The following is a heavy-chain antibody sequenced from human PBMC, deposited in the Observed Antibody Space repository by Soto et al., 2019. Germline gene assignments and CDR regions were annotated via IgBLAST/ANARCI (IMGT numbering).Heavy chain of an antibody. V-gene: IGHV3-74*01. CDR1: GFTFSSYW. CDR3: ARGASLSGLKAARPFY. D-gene: IGHD6-6*01. Sequence: GGSLRLSCAASGFTFSSYWMHWVRQAPGKGLVWVSRINSDGSSTSYADSVKGRFTISRDNAKNTLYLQMNSLRAEDTAVYYCARGASLSGLKAARPFYWGQGTLVTVSS. J-gene: IGHJ4*02. CDR2: INSDGSST.